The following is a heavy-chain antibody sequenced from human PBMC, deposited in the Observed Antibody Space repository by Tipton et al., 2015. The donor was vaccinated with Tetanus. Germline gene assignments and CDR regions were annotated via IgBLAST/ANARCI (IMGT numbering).Heavy chain of an antibody. D-gene: IGHD1-26*01. V-gene: IGHV3-11*01. Sequence: SLRLSCAASGFTFSDYYMSWIRQAPGKGLEWISYISGVGNIMNYADSVKGRFTISRDNAKNSLYLQMNSLRAEDSAVYYCARDISHVGAALYFDYWGQGILVTVSS. CDR2: ISGVGNIM. CDR3: ARDISHVGAALYFDY. J-gene: IGHJ4*02. CDR1: GFTFSDYY.